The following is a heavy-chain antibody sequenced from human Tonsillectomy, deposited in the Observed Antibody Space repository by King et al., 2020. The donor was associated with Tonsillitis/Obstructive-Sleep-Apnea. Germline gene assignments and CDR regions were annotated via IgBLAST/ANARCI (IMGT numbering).Heavy chain of an antibody. D-gene: IGHD5-24*01. V-gene: IGHV4-59*08. Sequence: QLQESGPGLVKPSETLSLTCTVSGGSIRSYYWSWIRQSPGKGLEWIGYIYYTGSTNYNPSLKSRVTISVDTSKNQFSLKLRFVTAADTAVYYCARHSEMAHNSEGPFDKWGQGTMVTVSS. CDR2: IYYTGST. CDR1: GGSIRSYY. J-gene: IGHJ3*02. CDR3: ARHSEMAHNSEGPFDK.